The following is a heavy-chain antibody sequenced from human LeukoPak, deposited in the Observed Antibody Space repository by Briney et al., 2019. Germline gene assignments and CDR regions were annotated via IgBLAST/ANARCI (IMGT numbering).Heavy chain of an antibody. CDR3: ARYGDYDSNYYYGMDV. J-gene: IGHJ6*02. CDR2: IYSGGST. V-gene: IGHV3-53*01. Sequence: GGSLRLSCAASGFTVSSNYMSWVRQDPGKGLEWVSVIYSGGSTYYADSVKGRFTISRDNSKNTLYLQMNSLRAEDTAVYYCARYGDYDSNYYYGMDVWGQGTTVTVSS. CDR1: GFTVSSNY. D-gene: IGHD4-17*01.